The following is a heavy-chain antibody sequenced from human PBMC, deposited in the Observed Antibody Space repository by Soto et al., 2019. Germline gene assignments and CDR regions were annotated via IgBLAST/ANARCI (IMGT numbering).Heavy chain of an antibody. CDR2: ISWSSGSI. Sequence: PGGSLRLSCAASGFTFDDYAMHWVRQAPGKGLEWVSGISWSSGSIGYADSVKGRFTVSRDNAKNTLYLQMNSLRAEDTALYYCAREAQYCGSSVCHLGVDVWGQGTTVTVSS. CDR1: GFTFDDYA. V-gene: IGHV3-9*01. J-gene: IGHJ6*02. CDR3: AREAQYCGSSVCHLGVDV. D-gene: IGHD2-2*01.